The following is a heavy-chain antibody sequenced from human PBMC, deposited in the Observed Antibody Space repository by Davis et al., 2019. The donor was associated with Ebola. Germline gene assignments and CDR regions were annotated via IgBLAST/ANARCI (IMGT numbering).Heavy chain of an antibody. Sequence: GESLKISCAASGFTFSSYSMNWVRQAPGKGLEWVSSISSSSSYIYYADSVKGRFTISRDNAKNSLYLQMNSLRAEDTAVYYCARDQGTIFGVVITRSDYWGQGTLVTVSS. V-gene: IGHV3-21*01. CDR3: ARDQGTIFGVVITRSDY. CDR1: GFTFSSYS. CDR2: ISSSSSYI. D-gene: IGHD3-3*01. J-gene: IGHJ4*02.